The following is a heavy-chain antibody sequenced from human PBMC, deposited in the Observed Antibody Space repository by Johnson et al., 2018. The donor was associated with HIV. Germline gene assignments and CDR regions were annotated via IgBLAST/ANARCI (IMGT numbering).Heavy chain of an antibody. CDR2: ISSSGSTI. D-gene: IGHD6-13*01. CDR1: GFTFDDYG. J-gene: IGHJ3*02. V-gene: IGHV3-11*04. Sequence: QVQLVESGGGLVQPGGSLRLSCAGSGFTFDDYGMSWVRQAPGKGLEWVSYISSSGSTIYYADSVMSRFTISRDNAKNSLYLQMNTLRAEDTAVYYCAKTTFMIAAAGPLAFDIWGQGTMVTGSS. CDR3: AKTTFMIAAAGPLAFDI.